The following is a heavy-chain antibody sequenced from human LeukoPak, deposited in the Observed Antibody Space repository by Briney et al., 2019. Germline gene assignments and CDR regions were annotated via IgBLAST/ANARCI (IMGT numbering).Heavy chain of an antibody. Sequence: SETLSLTCTVSGGSISSYYWTWIRQPPGKGLEWIGYIYSSGSTNYNPSLKSRVTISVDTSKNQFSLKLSSVTAADTAVYYCARHSDCTNGVCSSDYWGQGTLVTVSS. V-gene: IGHV4-59*08. CDR1: GGSISSYY. CDR3: ARHSDCTNGVCSSDY. J-gene: IGHJ4*02. D-gene: IGHD2-8*01. CDR2: IYSSGST.